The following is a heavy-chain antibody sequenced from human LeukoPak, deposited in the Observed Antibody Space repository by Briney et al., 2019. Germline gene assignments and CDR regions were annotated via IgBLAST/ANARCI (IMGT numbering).Heavy chain of an antibody. J-gene: IGHJ4*02. D-gene: IGHD3-10*01. Sequence: SETLSLTCAVYGGSFSDYFWGWIRQPPGKGLEWIGEINHSGRTYYNPSLKSRVTISVDTSKNQFSLNLSSVTAADTAVYYCARDPGTLWGQGTLATVSS. CDR2: INHSGRT. V-gene: IGHV4-34*01. CDR3: ARDPGTL. CDR1: GGSFSDYF.